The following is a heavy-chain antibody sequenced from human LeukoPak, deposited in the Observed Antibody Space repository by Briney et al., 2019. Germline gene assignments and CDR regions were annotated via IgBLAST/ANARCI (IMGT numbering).Heavy chain of an antibody. CDR2: INHSGST. CDR1: TGSSSGYY. D-gene: IGHD3-10*01. Sequence: SETLSPTCAVYTGSSSGYYWSWIRQPQGKGLEWIGEINHSGSTNYNRSLKSRVTISVDTSKNQFSLKLSSVTTADTAVYYCASNYYGSGSYYFADYWGQGTLVTVSS. V-gene: IGHV4-34*01. J-gene: IGHJ4*02. CDR3: ASNYYGSGSYYFADY.